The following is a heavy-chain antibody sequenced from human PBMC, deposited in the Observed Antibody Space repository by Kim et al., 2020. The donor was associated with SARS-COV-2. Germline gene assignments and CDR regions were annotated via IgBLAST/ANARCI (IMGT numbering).Heavy chain of an antibody. CDR3: ARVRRATYKRGLFDP. Sequence: SETLSLTCAVYGGSFSGYYWSWIRQPPGKGLEWIGEINHSGSTNYNPSLKSRVTISVDTSKNQFSLKLSSVTAADTAVYYCARVRRATYKRGLFDPWGQGTLVTVSS. J-gene: IGHJ5*02. CDR1: GGSFSGYY. D-gene: IGHD1-1*01. CDR2: INHSGST. V-gene: IGHV4-34*01.